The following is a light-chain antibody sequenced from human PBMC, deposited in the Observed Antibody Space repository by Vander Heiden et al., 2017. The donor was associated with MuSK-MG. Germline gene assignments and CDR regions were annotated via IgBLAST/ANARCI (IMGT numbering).Light chain of an antibody. CDR3: YQYNTYS. J-gene: IGKJ1*01. Sequence: DIQMTQSPSTLSASVGDRITITCLASQTTCPWLAWYQQKPGKAPPLLIYKASILESGVNSTFSPSGSETEFTITSISPQDDDFETYYYYQYNTYSFGQGTKL. CDR1: QTTCPW. CDR2: KAS. V-gene: IGKV1-5*03.